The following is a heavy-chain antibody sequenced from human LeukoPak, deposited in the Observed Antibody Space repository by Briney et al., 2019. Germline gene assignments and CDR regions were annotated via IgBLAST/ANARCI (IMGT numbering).Heavy chain of an antibody. CDR2: INHSGST. J-gene: IGHJ6*03. D-gene: IGHD3-3*01. CDR3: ARAPRITIFGVVWYYYYYYMDV. Sequence: SETLSLTCNVSGGSISGYYWSWIRQPPGKGLEWIGEINHSGSTNYNPSLKSRVTISVDTSKNQLSLKLSSVTAADTAVYYCARAPRITIFGVVWYYYYYYMDVWGKGTTVTVSS. CDR1: GGSISGYY. V-gene: IGHV4-34*01.